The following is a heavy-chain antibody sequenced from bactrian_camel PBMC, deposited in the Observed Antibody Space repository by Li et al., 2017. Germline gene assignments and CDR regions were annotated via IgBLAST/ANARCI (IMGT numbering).Heavy chain of an antibody. J-gene: IGHJ4*01. D-gene: IGHD2*01. V-gene: IGHV3S53*01. CDR1: GSIYGDAC. CDR3: AADAVNLQMARWYTY. CDR2: IDIRGAP. Sequence: HVQLVESGGGSVQAEGSLRLSCGASGSIYGDACVGWFRQAPGKEREGVAAIDIRGAPTYTYAVSGRFSISRDNAENTLYLQMNDLKIEDTAEYYCAADAVNLQMARWYTYWGQGTQVTVS.